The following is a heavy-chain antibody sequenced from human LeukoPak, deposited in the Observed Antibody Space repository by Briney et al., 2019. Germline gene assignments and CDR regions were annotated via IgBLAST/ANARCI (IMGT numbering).Heavy chain of an antibody. V-gene: IGHV4-34*01. CDR3: ASSVEMATPFDY. Sequence: PSETLSLTCAVYGGSFSGYYWSWIRQPPGKGLEWIGEINHSGSTNYNPSLKSRVTISVDTSKNQFSLKLSSVTAADTAVYYCASSVEMATPFDYWGQGTLVTVSS. CDR1: GGSFSGYY. CDR2: INHSGST. D-gene: IGHD5-24*01. J-gene: IGHJ4*02.